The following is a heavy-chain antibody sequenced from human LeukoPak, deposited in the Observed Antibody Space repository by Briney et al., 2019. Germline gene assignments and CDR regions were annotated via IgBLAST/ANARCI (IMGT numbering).Heavy chain of an antibody. CDR2: VNYSGST. V-gene: IGHV4-34*01. CDR3: ARAPGTTFDY. CDR1: GGSFSDFY. D-gene: IGHD4-17*01. Sequence: SETLSLTCAVSGGSFSDFYWNWIRQPPGKGLEWIGEVNYSGSTNYNPSLKSRVIISVDTSKNQFSLKLTSVTAADTAVYYCARAPGTTFDYWGHGNMVTVSS. J-gene: IGHJ4*01.